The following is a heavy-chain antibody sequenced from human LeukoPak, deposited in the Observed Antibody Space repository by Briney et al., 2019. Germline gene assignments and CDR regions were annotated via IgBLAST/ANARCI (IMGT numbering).Heavy chain of an antibody. D-gene: IGHD3-3*01. CDR3: ARGRLAYRRASTIFGVAYYFDY. V-gene: IGHV4-39*07. Sequence: SETLSLTCTVSGGSISSSSYYWGWILQPPGKGLEWIGSIYYSGSTYYNPSLKSRVTISVDTSKNQFSLKLSSVTAADTAVYYCARGRLAYRRASTIFGVAYYFDYWGQGTLVTVSS. J-gene: IGHJ4*02. CDR1: GGSISSSSYY. CDR2: IYYSGST.